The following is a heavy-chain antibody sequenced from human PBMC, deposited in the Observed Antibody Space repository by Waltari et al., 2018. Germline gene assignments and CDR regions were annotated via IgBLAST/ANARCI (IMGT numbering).Heavy chain of an antibody. J-gene: IGHJ4*02. CDR3: VKEGYSSGWFPYFFDS. V-gene: IGHV3-23*01. CDR1: GFNFEPYA. Sequence: EVQLLESGGGLVQPGGSLRLSCAGSGFNFEPYAMTWVRQAPGKGLEWVSSLSGSGDRTYYADSVKGRFTISRDNSKNTQFLEMNSLRAEDTAMYYCVKEGYSSGWFPYFFDSWGQGTLVTVSS. CDR2: LSGSGDRT. D-gene: IGHD6-19*01.